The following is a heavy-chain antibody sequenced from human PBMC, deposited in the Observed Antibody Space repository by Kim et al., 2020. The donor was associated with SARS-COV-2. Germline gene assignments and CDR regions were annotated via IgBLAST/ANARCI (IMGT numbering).Heavy chain of an antibody. J-gene: IGHJ3*02. CDR1: GGSISSYY. CDR3: ARGRYYDSSGYPGEAFDI. D-gene: IGHD3-22*01. Sequence: SQTLSLTCTVSGGSISSYYWSWIRQPPGKGLEWIGYIYYSGSTNYNPSLKSRVTISVDTSKNQFSLKLSSVTAADTAVYYCARGRYYDSSGYPGEAFDIW. CDR2: IYYSGST. V-gene: IGHV4-59*01.